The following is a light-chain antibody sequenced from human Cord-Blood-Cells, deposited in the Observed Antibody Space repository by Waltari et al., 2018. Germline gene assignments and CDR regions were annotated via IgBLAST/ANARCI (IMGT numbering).Light chain of an antibody. CDR2: DVS. CDR1: SSDVGGYNY. J-gene: IGLJ1*01. CDR3: CSYAGSYV. V-gene: IGLV2-11*01. Sequence: QSALTQPRSMSGSLGQSVTISCTGTSSDVGGYNYVSWYQQHPGKAPKLMIYDVSKRPSGVPDRFSGSKSGNTASLTISGLQAEDEADYYCCSYAGSYVFGTGTKVTVL.